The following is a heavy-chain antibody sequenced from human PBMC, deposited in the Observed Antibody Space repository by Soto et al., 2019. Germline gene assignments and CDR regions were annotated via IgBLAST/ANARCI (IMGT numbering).Heavy chain of an antibody. CDR2: IIPMLTVT. V-gene: IGHV1-69*02. CDR1: GGTFNTYT. D-gene: IGHD6-25*01. CDR3: SIGSWSAETVDV. Sequence: QVHLIQSGAEVKKPGSSVKVSCKAAGGTFNTYTLIWVRQAPGHGLEWMGRIIPMLTVTNSAQKFQGRLTLTSDKSTGPAFMELTSLRSDGTAVYYCSIGSWSAETVDVWGQGTMVTVSS. J-gene: IGHJ3*01.